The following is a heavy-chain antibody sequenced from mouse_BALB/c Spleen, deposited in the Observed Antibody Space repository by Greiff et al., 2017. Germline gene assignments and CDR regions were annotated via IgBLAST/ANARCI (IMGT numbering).Heavy chain of an antibody. CDR2: IWAGGST. CDR1: GFSLTSYG. CDR3: ARVGEYYGNYEDYFDY. J-gene: IGHJ2*01. V-gene: IGHV2-9*02. Sequence: VKLVESGPGLVAPSQSLSITCTVSGFSLTSYGVHWVRQPPGKGLEWLGVIWAGGSTNYNSALMSRLSISKDNSKSQVFLKMNSLQTDDTAMYYCARVGEYYGNYEDYFDYWGQGTTLTVSS. D-gene: IGHD2-1*01.